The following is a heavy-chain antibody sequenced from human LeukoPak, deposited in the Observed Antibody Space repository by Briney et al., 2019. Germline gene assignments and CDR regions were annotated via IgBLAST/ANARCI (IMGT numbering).Heavy chain of an antibody. J-gene: IGHJ5*02. CDR3: GRDIAAAGTGRFDP. CDR1: GYTFTGHY. Sequence: ASVKVSCKASGYTFTGHYMHWVRQAPGQGLEWMGWINPNSGGTNYAQKFQGRVTMTRDTSISTAYMELSRLRSDDTTVYYCGRDIAAAGTGRFDPWGQGTLVTVSS. D-gene: IGHD6-13*01. CDR2: INPNSGGT. V-gene: IGHV1-2*02.